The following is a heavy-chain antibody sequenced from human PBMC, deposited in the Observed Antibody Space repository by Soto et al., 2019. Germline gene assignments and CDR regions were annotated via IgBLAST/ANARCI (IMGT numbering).Heavy chain of an antibody. CDR2: IVPIFGTT. Sequence: SVKVSCKASGDTFSSYSISWVRQAPGQGLEWMGGIVPIFGTTVYAPRLQGRLTITADGPTSTSYMELSGLTFEDTAVYYCAANFLGGGSQGDVWGQGTTVTVSS. CDR1: GDTFSSYS. V-gene: IGHV1-69*13. J-gene: IGHJ6*02. D-gene: IGHD3-10*01. CDR3: AANFLGGGSQGDV.